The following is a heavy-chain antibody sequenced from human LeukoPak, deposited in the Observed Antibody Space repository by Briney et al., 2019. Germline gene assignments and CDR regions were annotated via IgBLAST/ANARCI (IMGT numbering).Heavy chain of an antibody. CDR1: GGSISSYY. V-gene: IGHV4-59*01. J-gene: IGHJ5*02. CDR2: IYYSGST. CDR3: ARGITPYDFWSGYYGLNWFDP. Sequence: SETLSLTCTVSGGSISSYYWSWIRQPPGKGLEWIGYIYYSGSTNYNPSLKSRVTISVDTSKNQFSLKLSSVTAADTAVYYCARGITPYDFWSGYYGLNWFDPWGQGTLVTVS. D-gene: IGHD3-3*01.